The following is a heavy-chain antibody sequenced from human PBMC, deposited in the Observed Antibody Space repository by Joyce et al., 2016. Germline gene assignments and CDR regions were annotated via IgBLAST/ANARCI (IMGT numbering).Heavy chain of an antibody. J-gene: IGHJ5*02. Sequence: EKQLVESGGGLVQPGGSLRLSCAASGFTFSDYSMNWVRQAPGKGLEWISYISSRSTTIFYAASVKGRFTISRDNAKSSVYLQMNSLRGDDSAVYYCAREGGQTYGDILIHNWFDPWGQGTLVTVSS. CDR1: GFTFSDYS. CDR2: ISSRSTTI. V-gene: IGHV3-48*04. CDR3: AREGGQTYGDILIHNWFDP. D-gene: IGHD3-9*01.